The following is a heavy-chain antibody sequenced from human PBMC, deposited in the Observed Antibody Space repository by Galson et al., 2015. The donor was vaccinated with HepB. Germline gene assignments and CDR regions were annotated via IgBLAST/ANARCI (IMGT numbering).Heavy chain of an antibody. V-gene: IGHV1-69*13. Sequence: SVKVSCKASGGTFSSYAISWVRQVPGQGLEWMGGIIPIFGTANYAQKFQGRVTITADESTSTAYMELSSLRSEDTAVYYCARDREITIFGVVIMTWFDPWGQGTLVTVSS. D-gene: IGHD3-3*01. CDR1: GGTFSSYA. CDR2: IIPIFGTA. CDR3: ARDREITIFGVVIMTWFDP. J-gene: IGHJ5*02.